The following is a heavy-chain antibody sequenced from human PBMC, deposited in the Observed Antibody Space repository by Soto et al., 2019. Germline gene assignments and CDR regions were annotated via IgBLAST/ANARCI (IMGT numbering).Heavy chain of an antibody. D-gene: IGHD2-2*01. J-gene: IGHJ6*02. CDR3: ARAHQFCSSTSCWLNGMDV. Sequence: QVQLVESGGGVVQPGRSLRLSCAASGFTFSSYGMHWVRQAPGKGLEWVAVIWYDGSNKYYADSVKGRFTISRDNSKNTLYLQMNSLRAEDTAVYYCARAHQFCSSTSCWLNGMDVWGQGTTVTVSS. CDR2: IWYDGSNK. CDR1: GFTFSSYG. V-gene: IGHV3-33*01.